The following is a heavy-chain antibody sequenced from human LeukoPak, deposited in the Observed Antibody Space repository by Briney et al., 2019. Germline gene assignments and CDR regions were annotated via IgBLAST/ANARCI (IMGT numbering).Heavy chain of an antibody. CDR1: GYSFTSYW. CDR2: IYPGDSDT. J-gene: IGHJ5*02. D-gene: IGHD6-13*01. CDR3: ARLVSIAAAPWGWFDP. Sequence: GESLKISCKGSGYSFTSYWIGWVRQMPGKGLEWMGIIYPGDSDTRYSPSFQGQVTISADKSISTAYLQWSSLKASDTAMYYCARLVSIAAAPWGWFDPWGQGTLVTVSS. V-gene: IGHV5-51*01.